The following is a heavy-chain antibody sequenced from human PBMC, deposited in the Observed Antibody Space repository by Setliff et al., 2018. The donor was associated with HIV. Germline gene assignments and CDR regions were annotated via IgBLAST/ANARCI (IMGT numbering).Heavy chain of an antibody. V-gene: IGHV4-4*09. Sequence: SETLSLTCTVSGGSISSYYWSWIRQPPGKGLEWIGYINTSGTTNYNPSLKSRVTISVDTSKNQFSLKLCSVTAADTAVYFCARQTYYYDNSGHNWFDPWGQGTLVTVSS. CDR1: GGSISSYY. CDR2: INTSGTT. CDR3: ARQTYYYDNSGHNWFDP. D-gene: IGHD3-22*01. J-gene: IGHJ5*02.